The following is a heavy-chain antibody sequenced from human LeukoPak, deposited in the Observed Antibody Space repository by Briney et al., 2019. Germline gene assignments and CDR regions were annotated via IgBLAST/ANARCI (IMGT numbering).Heavy chain of an antibody. CDR2: IYSGGST. CDR3: AREGLYYYGSGSFDY. CDR1: GFTVSSNY. J-gene: IGHJ4*02. D-gene: IGHD3-10*01. Sequence: PGGSLRLSCAASGFTVSSNYMSWVRQAPGKGLEWVSVIYSGGSTYYADSVKGRFTISRDNSKNTLYLQMNSLRAEDTAVYYCAREGLYYYGSGSFDYWGQGTLVTVSS. V-gene: IGHV3-66*01.